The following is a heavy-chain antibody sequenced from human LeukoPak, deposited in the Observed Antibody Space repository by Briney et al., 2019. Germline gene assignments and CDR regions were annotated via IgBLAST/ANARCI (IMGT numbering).Heavy chain of an antibody. Sequence: PGGSLRLSCAASGFTFSSYSMNWVRQAPGKGLEWVANIKQDGSEKYYVDSVKGRFTISRDNAKNSLYLQMNSLRAEDTAVYYCARDRGVVIRYWGQGTLVTVSS. CDR2: IKQDGSEK. CDR1: GFTFSSYS. CDR3: ARDRGVVIRY. D-gene: IGHD3-3*01. V-gene: IGHV3-7*01. J-gene: IGHJ4*02.